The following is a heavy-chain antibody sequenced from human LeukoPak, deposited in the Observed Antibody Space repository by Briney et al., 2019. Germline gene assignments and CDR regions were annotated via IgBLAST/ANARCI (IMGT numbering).Heavy chain of an antibody. CDR3: ARVAGESRDY. J-gene: IGHJ4*02. CDR1: GFTFSTYT. CDR2: ITGSSSYI. V-gene: IGHV3-21*01. Sequence: PGGSLRLSCAASGFTFSTYTVNWVRQAPGKGLEWVSSITGSSSYIFSADSLKGRFTISRDNAKNSLYLQMNSLRAEDTAVYYCARVAGESRDYWGQGTLVTVSS.